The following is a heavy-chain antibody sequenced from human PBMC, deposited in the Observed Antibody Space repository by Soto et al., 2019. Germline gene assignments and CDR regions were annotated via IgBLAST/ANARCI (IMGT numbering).Heavy chain of an antibody. CDR1: GYTFTGYY. D-gene: IGHD4-17*01. Sequence: ASVKVSCKTSGYTFTGYYMHWVRQAPGQGLEWMGWINPNSGGTNYAQKFQGWVTMTRDTPISTAYMTLSRLSSDDTAVYYCATQRDYGDYGAFDFWGQGTLVTVSS. J-gene: IGHJ4*02. CDR2: INPNSGGT. CDR3: ATQRDYGDYGAFDF. V-gene: IGHV1-2*04.